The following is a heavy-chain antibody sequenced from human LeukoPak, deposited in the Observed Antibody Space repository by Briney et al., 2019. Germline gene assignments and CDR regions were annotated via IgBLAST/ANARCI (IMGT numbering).Heavy chain of an antibody. D-gene: IGHD3-10*01. Sequence: SETLSLTCTVPGGSISSFYWSWIRRPAGKGLEWIGHIYITGSTNYNPSLKSRVTMSVDTSKNQFSLKLSSVTAADTAVYYCARDKYYGSGNYGKYNWFDPWGQGTLVTVSS. J-gene: IGHJ5*02. CDR2: IYITGST. CDR3: ARDKYYGSGNYGKYNWFDP. CDR1: GGSISSFY. V-gene: IGHV4-4*07.